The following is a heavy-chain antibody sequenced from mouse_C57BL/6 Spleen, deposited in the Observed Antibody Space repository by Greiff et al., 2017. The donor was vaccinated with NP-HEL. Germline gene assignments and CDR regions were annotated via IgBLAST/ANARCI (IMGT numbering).Heavy chain of an antibody. CDR3: ARHKITTVVAYYFDY. CDR2: ISGGGGNT. V-gene: IGHV5-9*01. D-gene: IGHD1-1*01. J-gene: IGHJ2*01. CDR1: GFTFSSYT. Sequence: EVKLVESGGGLVKPGGSLKLSCAASGFTFSSYTMSWVRQTPEKRLEWVATISGGGGNTYYPDSVKGRFTISRDNAKNTLYLQISSLRSEDTALYYCARHKITTVVAYYFDYWGQGTTLTVSS.